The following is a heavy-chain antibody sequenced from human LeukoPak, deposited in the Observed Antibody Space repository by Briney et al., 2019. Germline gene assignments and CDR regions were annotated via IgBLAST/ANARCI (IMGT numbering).Heavy chain of an antibody. CDR3: AGGHDFWSGYYDNWFDP. Sequence: KSSETLSLTCTVSGGSISSYYWSWIRQPPGKGLEWIGYIYYSGSTNYNPSLKSRVTISVDTSKNQFSLKLSSVTAADTAVYYCAGGHDFWSGYYDNWFDPWGQGTLVTVSS. CDR2: IYYSGST. D-gene: IGHD3-3*01. CDR1: GGSISSYY. V-gene: IGHV4-59*01. J-gene: IGHJ5*02.